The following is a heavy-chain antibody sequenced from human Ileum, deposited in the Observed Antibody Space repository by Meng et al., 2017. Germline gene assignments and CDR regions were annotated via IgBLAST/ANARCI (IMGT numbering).Heavy chain of an antibody. CDR1: GFTFSDHY. D-gene: IGHD5-24*01. J-gene: IGHJ4*02. Sequence: GGSLRLSCAASGFTFSDHYMDWVHQAPGKGLEWIGRTRNKANSYTTEYAASVKGRFTISRDDSKNSLFLQMNSLKSEDTAVYFCARVISREGYTLDYWGQGTLVTVSS. V-gene: IGHV3-72*01. CDR3: ARVISREGYTLDY. CDR2: TRNKANSYTT.